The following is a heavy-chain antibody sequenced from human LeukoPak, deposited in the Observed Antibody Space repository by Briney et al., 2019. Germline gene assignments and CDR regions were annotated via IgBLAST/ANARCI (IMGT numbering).Heavy chain of an antibody. J-gene: IGHJ4*02. CDR3: ARVRAYYYDSSGPIDY. CDR2: IYHSGST. CDR1: GYSISSGYY. D-gene: IGHD3-22*01. V-gene: IGHV4-38-2*02. Sequence: SETLSLTCTVSGYSISSGYYWGWIRQPPGKGLEWIGSIYHSGSTYYNPSLKSRVTISVDTSKNQFSLKLSSVTAADTAVYYCARVRAYYYDSSGPIDYWGQGTLVIVSS.